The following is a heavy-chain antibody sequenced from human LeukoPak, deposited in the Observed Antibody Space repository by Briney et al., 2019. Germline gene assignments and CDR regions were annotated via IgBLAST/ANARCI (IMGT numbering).Heavy chain of an antibody. CDR2: IKPDGSAK. CDR3: ARDPMSGKFDY. CDR1: GFTFNRYW. V-gene: IGHV3-7*04. J-gene: IGHJ4*02. Sequence: PGESLRLSCAASGFTFNRYWMSWVRQAPGKGLEWVGNIKPDGSAKFYVDSVKGRFTISKDNANNSLYLQMNSLRVEDTAVYYCARDPMSGKFDYWGQGTQVIVSS. D-gene: IGHD4-23*01.